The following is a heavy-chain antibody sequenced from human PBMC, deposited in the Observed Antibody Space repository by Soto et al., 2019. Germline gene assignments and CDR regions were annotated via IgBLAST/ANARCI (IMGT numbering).Heavy chain of an antibody. V-gene: IGHV3-66*01. J-gene: IGHJ5*02. Sequence: EVQLVESGGGLVQPGGSLRLSCAASGLTVSTNYMSWVRQAPGKGLEWVAIMYTGGNTFYTDSVKGRFTISRDNSKNTXYLQMNSLRAEXTXXXXXXXEDYKTHWFDPWGQGTLVTVSS. CDR3: XXEDYKTHWFDP. CDR2: MYTGGNT. D-gene: IGHD4-4*01. CDR1: GLTVSTNY.